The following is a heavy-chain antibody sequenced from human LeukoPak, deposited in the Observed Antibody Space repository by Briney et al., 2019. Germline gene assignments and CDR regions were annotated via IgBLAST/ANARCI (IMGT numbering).Heavy chain of an antibody. CDR3: AKDSDFWSGYFRY. D-gene: IGHD3-3*01. V-gene: IGHV3-23*01. Sequence: GGSLRLSCAASGFTFSSYAMSWVRQAPGKGREWVPAISGSGGSTYYADSVKGRFTISRDNSKNTPYLQMNSLRAEDTAVYYCAKDSDFWSGYFRYWGQGTLVTVSS. CDR2: ISGSGGST. J-gene: IGHJ4*02. CDR1: GFTFSSYA.